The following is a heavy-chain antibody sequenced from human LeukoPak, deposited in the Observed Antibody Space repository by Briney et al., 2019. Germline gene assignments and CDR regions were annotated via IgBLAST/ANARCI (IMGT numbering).Heavy chain of an antibody. CDR3: ARLAATGSDC. D-gene: IGHD6-13*01. V-gene: IGHV4-59*10. CDR1: GFTVSCNY. Sequence: GSLRLSCAASGFTVSCNYMTWVRQAPGKGLEWIGRIYTSGSTNYNPSLKSRVTMSVDTSKNQFSLKLSSVTAADTAVYYCARLAATGSDCWGQGTLVTVSS. CDR2: IYTSGST. J-gene: IGHJ4*02.